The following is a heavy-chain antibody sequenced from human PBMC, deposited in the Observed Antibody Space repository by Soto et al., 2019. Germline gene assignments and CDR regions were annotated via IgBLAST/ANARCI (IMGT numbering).Heavy chain of an antibody. D-gene: IGHD6-13*01. CDR3: TRTYSSSWYGNWFDP. CDR2: IKSKTDGGTT. J-gene: IGHJ5*02. Sequence: EVQLVESGGGLVKPGGSLRLSCAASGFTFSNDWMSWVRQAPGKGLEWVGRIKSKTDGGTTDYAAPVKGRFTISRDDSKNTLYLQMNSLKTEDTAVYYCTRTYSSSWYGNWFDPWGQGTLVTVSS. CDR1: GFTFSNDW. V-gene: IGHV3-15*01.